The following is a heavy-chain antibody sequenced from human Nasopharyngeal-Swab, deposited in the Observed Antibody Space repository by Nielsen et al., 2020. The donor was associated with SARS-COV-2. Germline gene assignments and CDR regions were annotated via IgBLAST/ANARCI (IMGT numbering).Heavy chain of an antibody. V-gene: IGHV4-34*01. Sequence: SETLSPTCAVYGGSFSDNYWNWVRQSPGKGLEWIGEISHLGATNYKSSLKSRVVLSVDSSKSQFSLRLTSATAAATGVYYCVRGYRTWSFPSSYYYYHMDVWGQGTTVTVSS. CDR2: ISHLGAT. D-gene: IGHD3-10*01. CDR1: GGSFSDNY. CDR3: VRGYRTWSFPSSYYYYHMDV. J-gene: IGHJ6*03.